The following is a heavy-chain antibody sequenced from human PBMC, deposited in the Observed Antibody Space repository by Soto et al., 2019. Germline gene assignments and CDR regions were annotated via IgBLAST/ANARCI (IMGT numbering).Heavy chain of an antibody. V-gene: IGHV3-21*06. Sequence: GGSLRLSCAASGFTFTRYSMNWVRQAPGKGLEWVSSISSTTNYIYYGDSMKGRFTISRDNDKNSLYLEMNSLRAEDTAVYYCARESEDLTSNFDYWGQGTLVTVSS. CDR3: ARESEDLTSNFDY. CDR1: GFTFTRYS. J-gene: IGHJ4*02. CDR2: ISSTTNYI.